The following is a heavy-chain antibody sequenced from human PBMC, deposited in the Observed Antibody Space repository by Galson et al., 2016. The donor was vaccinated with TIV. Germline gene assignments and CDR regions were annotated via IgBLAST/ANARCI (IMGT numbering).Heavy chain of an antibody. J-gene: IGHJ6*02. Sequence: SLRLSCAASGFTFRNCAMSWVRQAPGKGLEWVSIITSSGASADYADSVKGRFTISRDNSNNRLYLQMNSLGAGDTAVYYCAKGGATILDAMGVWGQGTTVIV. D-gene: IGHD3-3*01. V-gene: IGHV3-23*01. CDR3: AKGGATILDAMGV. CDR1: GFTFRNCA. CDR2: ITSSGASA.